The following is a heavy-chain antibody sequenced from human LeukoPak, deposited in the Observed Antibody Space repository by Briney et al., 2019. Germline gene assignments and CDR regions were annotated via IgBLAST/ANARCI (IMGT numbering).Heavy chain of an antibody. Sequence: GGSLRLSCAASGFTFSSYWMSWVRQAPGKGLEWVANIKQDGSEKYYVDSVKGRFTISRDNAKNSLYLQMNSLRAEDTAVYYCARAERSYYYYHGMDVWGQGTTVTVSS. J-gene: IGHJ6*02. CDR3: ARAERSYYYYHGMDV. V-gene: IGHV3-7*01. CDR2: IKQDGSEK. CDR1: GFTFSSYW.